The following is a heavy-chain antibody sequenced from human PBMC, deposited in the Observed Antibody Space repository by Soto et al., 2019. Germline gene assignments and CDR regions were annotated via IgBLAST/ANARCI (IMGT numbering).Heavy chain of an antibody. D-gene: IGHD3-22*01. CDR3: ARGLGGASSGYYGWFEP. Sequence: PSETLSLTCAVYGGSFSGYYWSWIRQPPGKGLEWIGEINHSGSTNYNPSLKSRVTISVDTSKNQFPLKLSSVTAADTAVYYCARGLGGASSGYYGWFEPWGQGTLVTVSS. CDR2: INHSGST. J-gene: IGHJ5*02. CDR1: GGSFSGYY. V-gene: IGHV4-34*01.